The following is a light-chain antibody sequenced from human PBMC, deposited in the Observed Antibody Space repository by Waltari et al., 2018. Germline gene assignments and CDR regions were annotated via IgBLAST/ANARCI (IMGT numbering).Light chain of an antibody. J-gene: IGKJ2*01. CDR1: QSISRY. CDR3: QQSYGNPYT. V-gene: IGKV1-39*01. CDR2: AAS. Sequence: DIQMTQSPSSLSASVGDSVTITCRASQSISRYLIWYQQKSGKAPKLLIYAASSLQSGVPSRFSGSGSGTDFTLTINSLQPEDFATYYCQQSYGNPYTFGQGTKLEIK.